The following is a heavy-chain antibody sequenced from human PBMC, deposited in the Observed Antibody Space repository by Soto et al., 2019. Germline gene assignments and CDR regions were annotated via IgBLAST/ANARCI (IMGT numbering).Heavy chain of an antibody. CDR1: GFTLTTHG. CDR2: ISSTSTSI. V-gene: IGHV3-21*01. CDR3: ARAPFDY. Sequence: GGSLRLSCVVSGFTLTTHGMNWVRQAPGKGLEWVSFISSTSTSINHADSVKGRFTVSRDNAKNSLFLQINSLRAEDTAVYYCARAPFDYWGRGTLVTVSS. J-gene: IGHJ4*02.